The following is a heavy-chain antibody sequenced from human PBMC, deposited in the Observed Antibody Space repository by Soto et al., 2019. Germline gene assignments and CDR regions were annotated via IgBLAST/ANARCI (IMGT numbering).Heavy chain of an antibody. CDR2: IYYSGST. Sequence: PSETLSLTCTVSGGSISSGDYYWSWIRQSPGKGLEWIGYIYYSGSTDYNPSLKSRVTISVETSKNQFSLKLSSGTAADTAVYYCAAGVWHVWNTYRLGYFDHWGQGTLVTVSS. CDR3: AAGVWHVWNTYRLGYFDH. V-gene: IGHV4-30-4*01. D-gene: IGHD3-16*01. J-gene: IGHJ4*02. CDR1: GGSISSGDYY.